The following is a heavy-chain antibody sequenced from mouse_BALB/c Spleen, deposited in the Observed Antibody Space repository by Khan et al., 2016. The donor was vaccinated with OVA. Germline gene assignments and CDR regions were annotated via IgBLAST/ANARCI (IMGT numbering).Heavy chain of an antibody. Sequence: QVQLKQSGPGLVAPSQSLSITCTISGFSLTNYGVHWVRQPPGKGLEWLVVIWSDGSATYNSALKSRLSISKDNSKNQVFLKMNSLQTYDTAMYYCARQPYYHYYIMDYWGQGTSVTVSS. J-gene: IGHJ4*01. CDR2: IWSDGSA. CDR1: GFSLTNYG. D-gene: IGHD2-10*01. V-gene: IGHV2-6-1*01. CDR3: ARQPYYHYYIMDY.